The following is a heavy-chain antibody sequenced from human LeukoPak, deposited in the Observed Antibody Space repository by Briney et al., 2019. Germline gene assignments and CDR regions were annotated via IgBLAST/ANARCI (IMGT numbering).Heavy chain of an antibody. J-gene: IGHJ3*02. CDR2: IYHSGST. CDR1: GYSISSGYY. D-gene: IGHD4-17*01. Sequence: SETLSLTCAVSGYSISSGYYWGWIRQPPGKGLEWIGSIYHSGSTYYNPSLKSRVTISVDASKNQFSLKLSSVTAADTAVYYCASILREAFDIWGQGTMVTVSS. V-gene: IGHV4-38-2*01. CDR3: ASILREAFDI.